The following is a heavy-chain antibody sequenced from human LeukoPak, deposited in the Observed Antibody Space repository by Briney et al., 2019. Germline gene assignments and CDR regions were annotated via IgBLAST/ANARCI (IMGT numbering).Heavy chain of an antibody. V-gene: IGHV3-23*01. CDR3: AKFNTFGGIEPSYFDY. CDR2: ISGSGGST. Sequence: PGGSLRLSCAASGFTFSSYAMSRVRQAPGKGLEWVSAISGSGGSTYYADSVKGRFTISRDNSKNTLYLQMNSLRAEDTAVYYCAKFNTFGGIEPSYFDYWGQGTLVTVSS. D-gene: IGHD3-16*01. CDR1: GFTFSSYA. J-gene: IGHJ4*02.